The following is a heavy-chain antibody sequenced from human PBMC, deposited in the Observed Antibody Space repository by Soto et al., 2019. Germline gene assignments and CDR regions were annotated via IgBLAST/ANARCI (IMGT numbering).Heavy chain of an antibody. Sequence: QVQLVQSGAEVKKPGSSVNVSCKASGCTFSSSTLSWVRQAPGQGLEWMGRIIPILGIANYAQKFQVRVTSTADKSTSTAYMELSSLRSEDTAVYYCARGRGRDDFDIWGQGTMVPVSS. CDR3: ARGRGRDDFDI. V-gene: IGHV1-69*02. D-gene: IGHD5-12*01. CDR2: IIPILGIA. J-gene: IGHJ3*02. CDR1: GCTFSSST.